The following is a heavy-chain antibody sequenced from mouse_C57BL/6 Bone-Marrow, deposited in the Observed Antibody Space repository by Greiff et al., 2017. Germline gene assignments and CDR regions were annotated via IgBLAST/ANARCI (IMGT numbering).Heavy chain of an antibody. CDR3: AISYYYGSSYRAMDY. D-gene: IGHD1-1*01. J-gene: IGHJ4*01. V-gene: IGHV1-74*01. Sequence: VQLQQPGAELVKPGASVKVSCKASGYTFTSYWMHWVKQRPGQGLEWIGRIYPSDSDTNYNQKFKGKAPLTVDKSSSTAYMQLSSLTSEDSAVYYCAISYYYGSSYRAMDYWGQGTSVTVSS. CDR2: IYPSDSDT. CDR1: GYTFTSYW.